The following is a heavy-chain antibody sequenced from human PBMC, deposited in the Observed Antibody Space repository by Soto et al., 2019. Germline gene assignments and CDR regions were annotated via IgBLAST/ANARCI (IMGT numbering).Heavy chain of an antibody. CDR1: GFTFSSYA. Sequence: ESGGGLVQPGGSLRLSCSASGFTFSSYAMHWVRQAPGKGLEYVSAISSNGGSTYYADSVKGRFTISRDNSKNTLYLQMSSLRAEDTAVYYCVKALLWFGELLSYAFDIWGQGTMVTVSS. J-gene: IGHJ3*02. CDR2: ISSNGGST. D-gene: IGHD3-10*01. CDR3: VKALLWFGELLSYAFDI. V-gene: IGHV3-64D*06.